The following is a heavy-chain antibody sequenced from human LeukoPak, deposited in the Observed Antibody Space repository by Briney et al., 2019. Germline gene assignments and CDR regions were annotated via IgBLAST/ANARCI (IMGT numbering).Heavy chain of an antibody. V-gene: IGHV4-61*01. D-gene: IGHD1-26*01. CDR3: ARSRAFNSGAFDP. CDR1: GASVSSASY. CDR2: IYNGVNT. J-gene: IGHJ5*02. Sequence: SETLSLTCTVSGASVSSASYWTWIRQPPGKGVEWIAHIYNGVNTNYNPSLKSRVTISVDTSKNQFSLRPNSVTAADTAVYYCARSRAFNSGAFDPWGQGSLVAVSS.